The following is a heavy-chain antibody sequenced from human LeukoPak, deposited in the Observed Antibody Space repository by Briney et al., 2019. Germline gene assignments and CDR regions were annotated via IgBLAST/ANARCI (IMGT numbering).Heavy chain of an antibody. CDR3: ARGKVRRLLWFGEFDY. D-gene: IGHD3-10*01. J-gene: IGHJ4*02. CDR1: GYTFTSYD. V-gene: IGHV1-8*01. Sequence: APVKVSCKASGYTFTSYDINWVRQATGQGLEWMGWMNPNSGNTGYAQKFQGRVTMTRNTSISTAYMELSSLRSEDTAVYYCARGKVRRLLWFGEFDYWGQGTLVTVSS. CDR2: MNPNSGNT.